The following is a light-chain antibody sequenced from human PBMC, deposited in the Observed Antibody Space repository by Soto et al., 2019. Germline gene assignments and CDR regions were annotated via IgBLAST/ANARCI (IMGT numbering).Light chain of an antibody. Sequence: DIQMTQSPSSLSASVGDRVTITCRASQGIGNYLAWYQQRPGKVPKLLIYAASTLQSGVLSRFSGSGSGPDFTLTISSLQPEDVATYYCQKYDHAPLTFGGGTKVEIK. V-gene: IGKV1-27*01. CDR2: AAS. CDR3: QKYDHAPLT. J-gene: IGKJ4*01. CDR1: QGIGNY.